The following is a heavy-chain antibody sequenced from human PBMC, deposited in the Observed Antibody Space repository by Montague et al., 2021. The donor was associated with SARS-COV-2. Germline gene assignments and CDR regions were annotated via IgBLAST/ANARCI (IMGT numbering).Heavy chain of an antibody. CDR2: IYTNETT. J-gene: IGHJ4*02. V-gene: IGHV4-4*07. CDR1: GGSISTYY. CDR3: ASYRDYGDYY. D-gene: IGHD4-17*01. Sequence: SETLSLTCTVSGGSISTYYWSWIRQPAGKGLEWIGRIYTNETTNYNPSLKSRVTISGDRPKNQFSLRVTSVSAADTAVYSCASYRDYGDYYWGQGILVTVSS.